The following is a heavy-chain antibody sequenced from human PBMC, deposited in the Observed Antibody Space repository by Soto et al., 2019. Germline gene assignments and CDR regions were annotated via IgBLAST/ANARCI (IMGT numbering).Heavy chain of an antibody. D-gene: IGHD6-19*01. CDR3: AREAVAGYRYYYHHYRLDV. J-gene: IGHJ6*02. Sequence: ASVKVSCKASGYTFTGYYMHWVRQAPGQGLEWMGWINPNSGGTNYAQKFQGWVTMTRDTSISTAYMELSRLRSDDTAVYYCAREAVAGYRYYYHHYRLDVWGQGTTVPVSS. CDR2: INPNSGGT. CDR1: GYTFTGYY. V-gene: IGHV1-2*04.